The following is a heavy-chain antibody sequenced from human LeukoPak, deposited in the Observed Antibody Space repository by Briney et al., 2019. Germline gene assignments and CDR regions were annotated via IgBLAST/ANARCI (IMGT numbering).Heavy chain of an antibody. J-gene: IGHJ4*02. Sequence: SHTLSLTFTLAGGSISSGGYYWSRTPPLPGKGLEWIRYIRDSGSTYSTPSLKSRLTISPDTSKNQFSLQLTSVTAADTAVYFCARHMPHGPLDSWGQGTLVIVSS. CDR1: GGSISSGGYY. D-gene: IGHD2-2*01. CDR3: ARHMPHGPLDS. V-gene: IGHV4-31*03. CDR2: IRDSGST.